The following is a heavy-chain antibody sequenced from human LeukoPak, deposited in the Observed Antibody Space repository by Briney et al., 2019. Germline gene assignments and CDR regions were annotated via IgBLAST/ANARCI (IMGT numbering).Heavy chain of an antibody. J-gene: IGHJ4*02. CDR3: TTGGPYGDYVLDY. V-gene: IGHV3-15*01. CDR1: GFTFSNAW. D-gene: IGHD4-17*01. Sequence: SGGSLRLSCAASGFTFSNAWMSWLRQAPGKGLEWVGRIKSKTDGGTTDYAAPVKGRFTISRDDSKNTPYLQMNSLKTEDTAVYYCTTGGPYGDYVLDYWGQGTLVTVSS. CDR2: IKSKTDGGTT.